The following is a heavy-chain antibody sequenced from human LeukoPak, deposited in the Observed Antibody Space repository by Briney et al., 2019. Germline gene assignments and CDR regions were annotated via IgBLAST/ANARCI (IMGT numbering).Heavy chain of an antibody. J-gene: IGHJ4*02. CDR1: GGSLSAPY. CDR3: ARHDWESPNYFDY. Sequence: PSGTLSLTCEVYGGSLSAPYWSWIRQPPGKGLEWIGEINHSGSTNYNPSLKSRVTISVDTSKNQFSLKLTSVTAADTAMYYCARHDWESPNYFDYWGQGTLVTVSS. D-gene: IGHD2-21*01. CDR2: INHSGST. V-gene: IGHV4-34*01.